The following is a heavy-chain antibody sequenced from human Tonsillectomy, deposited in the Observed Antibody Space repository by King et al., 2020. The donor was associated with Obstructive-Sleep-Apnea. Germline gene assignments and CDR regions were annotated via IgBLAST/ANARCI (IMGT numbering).Heavy chain of an antibody. D-gene: IGHD3-9*01. CDR3: ASKYDILTGYSAGPNYYYAMDV. V-gene: IGHV1-46*03. J-gene: IGHJ6*02. CDR2: ITPSDGNT. CDR1: GFTFTSFY. Sequence: VQLVESGAEVKKPGASVKVSCKASGFTFTSFYMHWVRQAPGQGLEWMGIITPSDGNTNYAQKFQGRVTMTRDTSTSTVYMELSSLRSEDMAVYYCASKYDILTGYSAGPNYYYAMDVWGQGTTVTVS.